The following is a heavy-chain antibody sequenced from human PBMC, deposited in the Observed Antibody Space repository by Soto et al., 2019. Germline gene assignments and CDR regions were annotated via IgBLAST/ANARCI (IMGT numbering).Heavy chain of an antibody. CDR2: INHSGST. CDR1: GGSFSGYY. D-gene: IGHD3-10*01. Sequence: SETLSLTCAVYGGSFSGYYWSWIRQPPGKGLEWIGEINHSGSTNYNPSLKSRVTISVDTSKNQFSLKPSSVTAADTAVYYCARGGLLWFGNYYYGMDVWGQGTTVTVSS. J-gene: IGHJ6*02. V-gene: IGHV4-34*01. CDR3: ARGGLLWFGNYYYGMDV.